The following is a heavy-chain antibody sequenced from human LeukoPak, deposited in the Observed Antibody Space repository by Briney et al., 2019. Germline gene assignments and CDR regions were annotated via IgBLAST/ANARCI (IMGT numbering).Heavy chain of an antibody. CDR3: ATATGLTSYYLGF. Sequence: ASEELLCKVSVHPHPELCTLWVRQASGKALEGMGGLDPEDGDTIYAQKLQRRVPMTEDTSEHTAYMELSSLRSEDTAVYYCATATGLTSYYLGFWGRGTLVTVSS. V-gene: IGHV1-24*01. D-gene: IGHD1-14*01. CDR2: LDPEDGDT. CDR1: VHPHPELC. J-gene: IGHJ4*02.